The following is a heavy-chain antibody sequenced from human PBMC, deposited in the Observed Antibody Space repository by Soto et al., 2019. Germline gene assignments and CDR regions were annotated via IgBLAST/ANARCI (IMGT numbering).Heavy chain of an antibody. CDR3: AKDTELRFLEWPKGPLDF. CDR2: VSYDGNNK. Sequence: AGGSLRLSCAASGGTFSSYGRNWVRQAPGKGLEWVAVVSYDGNNKYYGALVKGRFTISRDNSKNTLYLQMNSLRAEDTAQYYCAKDTELRFLEWPKGPLDFWGQGTLVTVSS. V-gene: IGHV3-30*18. J-gene: IGHJ4*02. CDR1: GGTFSSYG. D-gene: IGHD3-3*01.